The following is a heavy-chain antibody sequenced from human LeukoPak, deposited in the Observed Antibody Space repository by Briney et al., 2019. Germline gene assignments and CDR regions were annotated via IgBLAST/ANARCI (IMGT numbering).Heavy chain of an antibody. CDR2: IYYSGST. V-gene: IGHV4-59*01. J-gene: IGHJ4*02. CDR3: ARERYSSGWYGDYFDY. Sequence: SETLSLTCTVSGGSISSYYWSWIRQPPGKGLEWIGYIYYSGSTNYNPSLKSRVTISVDTSKNQFSLKLSSVTAADTAVYYSARERYSSGWYGDYFDYWGQGTLVTVSS. CDR1: GGSISSYY. D-gene: IGHD6-19*01.